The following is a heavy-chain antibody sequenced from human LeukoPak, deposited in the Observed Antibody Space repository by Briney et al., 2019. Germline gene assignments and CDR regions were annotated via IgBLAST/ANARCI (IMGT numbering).Heavy chain of an antibody. Sequence: GASVKVSCKASGYTFTNYGISWVRQAPGQGLEWMGWISAYNGDTNYAQNLQDRVTMTTDTSTSTAYMELTSLRSDDTAIYYCAGDAVDYWGQGTLVTVSS. CDR1: GYTFTNYG. CDR3: AGDAVDY. J-gene: IGHJ4*02. V-gene: IGHV1-18*01. CDR2: ISAYNGDT.